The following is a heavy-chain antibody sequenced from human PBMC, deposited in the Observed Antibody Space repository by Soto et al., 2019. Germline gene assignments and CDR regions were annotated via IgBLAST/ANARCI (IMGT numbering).Heavy chain of an antibody. CDR2: VSASGGST. CDR3: AKTMGDCSGGSCYGAYSMDV. Sequence: EVQLLESVGGLVQPGGSLRLSCAASGFSFNTYAMSWVRQARGKGPEWVSTVSASGGSTYSADSVKGRFTISRDNSKNTVHLQMNSLRAEDTAVYYCAKTMGDCSGGSCYGAYSMDVWGQGITVTVSS. D-gene: IGHD2-15*01. CDR1: GFSFNTYA. V-gene: IGHV3-23*01. J-gene: IGHJ6*02.